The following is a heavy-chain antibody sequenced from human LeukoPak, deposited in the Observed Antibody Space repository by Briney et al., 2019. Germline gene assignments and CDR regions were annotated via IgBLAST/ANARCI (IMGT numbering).Heavy chain of an antibody. J-gene: IGHJ6*02. D-gene: IGHD3-9*01. CDR3: ARGVNDILTGYSYGMDV. Sequence: GGSLRLSCAASGFTVSSNYMSWVRQAPGKGLEWVSVIYSGGSTYYADSVKGRFTISRDNSKNTLYLQMNSLRAEDTAVYYCARGVNDILTGYSYGMDVWGQGTTVTVSS. CDR2: IYSGGST. CDR1: GFTVSSNY. V-gene: IGHV3-53*01.